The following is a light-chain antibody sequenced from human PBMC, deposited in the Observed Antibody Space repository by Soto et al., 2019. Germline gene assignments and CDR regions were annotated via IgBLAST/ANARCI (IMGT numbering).Light chain of an antibody. CDR1: SSYVGGYNF. CDR2: DVT. V-gene: IGLV2-11*01. CDR3: CSFAGIPAGV. J-gene: IGLJ1*01. Sequence: QSLLTQPRSVSGSPGPSVTISCTGTSSYVGGYNFVSWYQQHPGKVPKLLIYDVTKRPSGVPDRFSGSKSGNTASLTISGLQADDEADYSCCSFAGIPAGVFGTGTKVTVL.